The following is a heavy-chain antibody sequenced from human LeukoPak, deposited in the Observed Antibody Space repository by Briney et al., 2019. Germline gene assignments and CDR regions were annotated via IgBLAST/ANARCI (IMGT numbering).Heavy chain of an antibody. Sequence: GGSLRVSCVASGFDVNDNFMIWVRQAPGQGLEWISIIYASGGAYHAESVKGRFSAFRDTSKNTIFLQMNNLRAGDTAMYYCVRRHDYWGQGTLVTVSS. CDR3: VRRHDY. CDR2: IYASGGA. J-gene: IGHJ4*02. V-gene: IGHV3-53*01. CDR1: GFDVNDNF.